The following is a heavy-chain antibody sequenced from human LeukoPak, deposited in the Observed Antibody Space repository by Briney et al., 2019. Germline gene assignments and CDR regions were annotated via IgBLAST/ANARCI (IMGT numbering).Heavy chain of an antibody. CDR1: GYSFTSYW. V-gene: IGHV5-10-1*01. CDR2: IDPRGSYS. D-gene: IGHD1-26*01. CDR3: ARHLISNSGSYLWDY. J-gene: IGHJ4*02. Sequence: GESLSISCKGSGYSFTSYWISWVRQMPGKGLEWMGRIDPRGSYSDYSPSFQGHVTISADRSINTAYLQWNSLKASDTAMYYCARHLISNSGSYLWDYWGQGTLVTVSS.